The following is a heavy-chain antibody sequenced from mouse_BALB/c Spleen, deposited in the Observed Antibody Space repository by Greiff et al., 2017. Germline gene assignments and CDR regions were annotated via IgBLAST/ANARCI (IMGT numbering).Heavy chain of an antibody. CDR1: GFTFSSYG. J-gene: IGHJ3*01. V-gene: IGHV5-6*02. CDR2: ISSGGSYT. Sequence: EVKLVESGGDLVKPGGSLKLSCAASGFTFSSYGMSWVRQTPDKRLEWVATISSGGSYTYYPDSVKGRFTISRDNAKNTLYLQMSSLKSEDTAMYYCARHSGDDYRFAYWGQGTLVTVSA. D-gene: IGHD2-4*01. CDR3: ARHSGDDYRFAY.